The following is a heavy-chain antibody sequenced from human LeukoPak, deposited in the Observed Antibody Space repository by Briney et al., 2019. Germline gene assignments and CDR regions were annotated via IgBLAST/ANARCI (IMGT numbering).Heavy chain of an antibody. CDR1: GFTFSDSW. CDR3: VRGVRVPDY. D-gene: IGHD2-2*01. CDR2: INPDGSAE. V-gene: IGHV3-7*01. J-gene: IGHJ4*01. Sequence: GGSLRLSCAASGFTFSDSWMSWLRQTPEKGLEWVAYINPDGSAEEYADSVRGRFSISRDNTKNSLSLQLSSLRADDSAVYYCVRGVRVPDYWGHGNPVTV.